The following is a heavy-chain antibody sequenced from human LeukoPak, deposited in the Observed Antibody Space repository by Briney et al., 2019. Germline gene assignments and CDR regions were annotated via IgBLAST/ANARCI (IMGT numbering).Heavy chain of an antibody. CDR2: ISGSGSTI. V-gene: IGHV3-23*01. D-gene: IGHD3-10*02. Sequence: GGSLRLSCAASGFTFSSYAMSWVRQAPGKGLEWVSAISGSGSTIYYADSVKGRFTISRDNAKNSLYLQMNSLRAEDTAVYYCAELGITMIGGVWGKGTTVPISS. CDR1: GFTFSSYA. CDR3: AELGITMIGGV. J-gene: IGHJ6*04.